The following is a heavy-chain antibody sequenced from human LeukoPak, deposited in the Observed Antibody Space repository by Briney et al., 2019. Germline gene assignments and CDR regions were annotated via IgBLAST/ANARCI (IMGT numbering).Heavy chain of an antibody. V-gene: IGHV4-59*01. D-gene: IGHD2-2*01. CDR2: IYYSGST. CDR1: GGSISSYY. CDR3: ARYCSSTSCPPPYYYYGMDV. Sequence: PSETLSLTCTVSGGSISSYYWSWIRQPPGKGLEWIGYIYYSGSTNYNPSLKSRVTISVDTSKNQFSLKLSSVTAADTAVYYCARYCSSTSCPPPYYYYGMDVWGQGTTVTVSS. J-gene: IGHJ6*02.